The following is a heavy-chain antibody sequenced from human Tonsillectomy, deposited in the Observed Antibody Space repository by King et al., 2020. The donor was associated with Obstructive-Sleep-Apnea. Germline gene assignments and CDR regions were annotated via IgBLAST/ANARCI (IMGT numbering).Heavy chain of an antibody. J-gene: IGHJ4*02. CDR2: IYYSGST. CDR3: ARDRFKDYYGSGSFT. D-gene: IGHD3-10*01. CDR1: GGSISSSSYY. V-gene: IGHV4-39*07. Sequence: QLQESGPGLVKPSETLSLTCTVSGGSISSSSYYWGWIRQPPGKGLEWIGSIYYSGSTYYNPSLKSRVTISVDTSKNQLSLKLSSVTAADTAVYYCARDRFKDYYGSGSFTWGQGTLVTVSS.